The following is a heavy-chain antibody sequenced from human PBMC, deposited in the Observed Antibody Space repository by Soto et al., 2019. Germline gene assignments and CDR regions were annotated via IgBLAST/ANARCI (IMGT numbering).Heavy chain of an antibody. J-gene: IGHJ5*02. Sequence: SETLSLTCAVHGVSFSVYYWSWLRQPPGKGLEWIGEINYSGRTNYNPSLKSRVTISVDTSKNQFSLKVTSVTAADTALYYCARDYFDSSDYTTNWFDPWGQGTLVTVSS. D-gene: IGHD3-22*01. CDR2: INYSGRT. V-gene: IGHV4-34*01. CDR3: ARDYFDSSDYTTNWFDP. CDR1: GVSFSVYY.